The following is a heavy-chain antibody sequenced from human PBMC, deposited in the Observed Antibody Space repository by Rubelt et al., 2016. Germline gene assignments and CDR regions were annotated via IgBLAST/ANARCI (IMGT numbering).Heavy chain of an antibody. Sequence: LGHIYYSTTTSYYPSLKSRVSISIDTSKNQLSLQLSSVTAADSAVYYCATSVFGGPARGMVVWGQGTTVTVFS. D-gene: IGHD3-3*01. V-gene: IGHV4-59*01. CDR3: ATSVFGGPARGMVV. CDR2: IYYSTTT. J-gene: IGHJ6*02.